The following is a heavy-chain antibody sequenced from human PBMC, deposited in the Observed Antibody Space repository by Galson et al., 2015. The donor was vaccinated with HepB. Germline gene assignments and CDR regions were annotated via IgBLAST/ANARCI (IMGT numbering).Heavy chain of an antibody. J-gene: IGHJ6*02. Sequence: SLRLSCAASGFNFRAFAMHWVRQAPGKGLEWVAIIWYDGSNEYYADSVKGRFTISRDNSKNTLYLQMNSLRADDTAVYYCAKDPAGYCSNPSCAYGRDVWGQGTPVTVSS. CDR3: AKDPAGYCSNPSCAYGRDV. D-gene: IGHD2-2*01. CDR2: IWYDGSNE. V-gene: IGHV3-33*06. CDR1: GFNFRAFA.